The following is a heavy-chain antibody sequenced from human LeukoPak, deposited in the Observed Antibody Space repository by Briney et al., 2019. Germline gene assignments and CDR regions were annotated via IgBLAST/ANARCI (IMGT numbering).Heavy chain of an antibody. CDR1: GGSFSGYY. CDR3: AREGRGTQLWPPDY. CDR2: IIHSGST. V-gene: IGHV4-34*12. D-gene: IGHD5-18*01. J-gene: IGHJ4*02. Sequence: SETLSLTCAVYGGSFSGYYWTWILQSPGKGLEWIGEIIHSGSTNYNPSLKSRVTMSVDTSKNQFSLNLNSVTAADTAIYYCAREGRGTQLWPPDYWGQGVLVTVSS.